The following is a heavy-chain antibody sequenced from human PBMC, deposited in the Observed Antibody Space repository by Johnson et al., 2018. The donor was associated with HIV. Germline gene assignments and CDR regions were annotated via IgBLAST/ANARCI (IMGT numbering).Heavy chain of an antibody. V-gene: IGHV3-30-3*02. D-gene: IGHD5-12*01. CDR1: GFTFTSYT. J-gene: IGHJ3*02. CDR2: ISYDGSNK. Sequence: QVQLVESGGGVVQPGRSLRLSCAASGFTFTSYTMHWVRQAPGKGLEWVALISYDGSNKYYADSVKCRFTISRDNSKNTLYLQMNSLRAEDTAVFYCAKIVATSDDVFDIWGQGTKVTVSS. CDR3: AKIVATSDDVFDI.